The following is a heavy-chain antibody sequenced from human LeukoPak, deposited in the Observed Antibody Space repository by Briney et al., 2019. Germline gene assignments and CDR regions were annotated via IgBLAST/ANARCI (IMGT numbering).Heavy chain of an antibody. CDR1: GFTFSSYA. V-gene: IGHV3-30-3*01. CDR3: ARAAADYDYVWGSSVFDY. D-gene: IGHD3-16*01. J-gene: IGHJ4*02. CDR2: ISYDGSNK. Sequence: GGSLRLSRAASGFTFSSYAMHWVRQAPGKGLEWVAVISYDGSNKYYADSVKGRFTISRDNSKNTLYLQMNSLRAEDTAVHYCARAAADYDYVWGSSVFDYWGQGTLVTVSS.